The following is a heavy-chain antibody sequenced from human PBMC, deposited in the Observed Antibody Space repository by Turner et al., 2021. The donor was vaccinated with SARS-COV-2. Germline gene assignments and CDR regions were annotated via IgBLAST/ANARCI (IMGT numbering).Heavy chain of an antibody. V-gene: IGHV4-59*08. CDR2: VSYTGIA. CDR1: IGPISPFY. CDR3: ARLYAYGSKYYFDF. Sequence: QVQLQESGPRLVKPSETLSLTCTVSIGPISPFYWSWIRTPPGAGLQWTGPVSYTGIAHYNPSLQSRLAISLDKSNHQFSLRLNSVTSADTAVYYCARLYAYGSKYYFDFWGRGTLVTVSS. D-gene: IGHD3-10*01. J-gene: IGHJ4*02.